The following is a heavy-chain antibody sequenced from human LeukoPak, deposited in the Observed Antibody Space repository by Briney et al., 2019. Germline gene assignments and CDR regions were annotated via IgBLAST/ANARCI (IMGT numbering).Heavy chain of an antibody. V-gene: IGHV1-69*06. CDR2: IIPIFGTA. CDR1: GGTFSSYA. D-gene: IGHD2-2*01. J-gene: IGHJ6*04. CDR3: ARTVVPAAIPYYYYGMDV. Sequence: GSSVKVSCKASGGTFSSYAISWVRQAPGQGIEWMGGIIPIFGTANYAQKFQGRVTITAGKSTSTACMELSSLRSEDTAVYYCARTVVPAAIPYYYYGMDVWGKGATVTVSS.